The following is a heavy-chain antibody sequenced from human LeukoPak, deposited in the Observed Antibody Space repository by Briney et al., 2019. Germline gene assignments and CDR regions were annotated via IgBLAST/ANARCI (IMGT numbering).Heavy chain of an antibody. CDR1: GYTFTSYG. CDR3: ARDQRFGELPNWFDP. J-gene: IGHJ5*02. Sequence: GASVKVSCKASGYTFTSYGISWVRQAPGQGLEWMGWISAYNGNTNYAQKLQGRVTMTTDTSTSTAYMELRSLRSDDTAVYYCARDQRFGELPNWFDPWGQGTLVTVSS. D-gene: IGHD3-10*01. CDR2: ISAYNGNT. V-gene: IGHV1-18*01.